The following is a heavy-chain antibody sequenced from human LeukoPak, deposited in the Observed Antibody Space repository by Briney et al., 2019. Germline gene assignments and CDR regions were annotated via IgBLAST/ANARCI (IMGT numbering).Heavy chain of an antibody. CDR1: GFTFSSYA. CDR3: AKTSQRYFDCVGSSDY. J-gene: IGHJ4*02. Sequence: GGSLRLSCAASGFTFSSYAMSWVRQAPGKGLELVSAISGSGGSTYYADSVKGRFTISRDNSKNTLYLQMNSLRAEDTAVYYCAKTSQRYFDCVGSSDYWGQGTLVTVSS. V-gene: IGHV3-23*01. CDR2: ISGSGGST. D-gene: IGHD3-9*01.